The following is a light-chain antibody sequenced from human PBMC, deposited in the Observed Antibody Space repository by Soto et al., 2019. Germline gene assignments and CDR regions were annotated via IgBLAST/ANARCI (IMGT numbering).Light chain of an antibody. Sequence: DIQMSQSPSTLSASVGDRVTITCRASQSISNWLAWYQQKPGKAPKLLIYDASSLESGVPSRFSGSGSGTDFTLTISSLQPDDFATYYCQQYNSYPWTFGQGTKVDIK. CDR1: QSISNW. J-gene: IGKJ1*01. CDR3: QQYNSYPWT. V-gene: IGKV1-5*01. CDR2: DAS.